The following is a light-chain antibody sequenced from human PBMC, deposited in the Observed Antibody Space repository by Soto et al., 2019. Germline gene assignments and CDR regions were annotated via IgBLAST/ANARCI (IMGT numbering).Light chain of an antibody. CDR3: QVWDFVTDHAV. CDR1: DIRTRS. CDR2: DDS. J-gene: IGLJ2*01. V-gene: IGLV3-21*02. Sequence: SYELTQPPSLSVAPGQTATITCGGDDIRTRSVHWYQQKPGQAPVLVVYDDSDSVIPERFSGSNSGNTATRTIGRAEAGDDADYYCQVWDFVTDHAVFGGGTQLTVL.